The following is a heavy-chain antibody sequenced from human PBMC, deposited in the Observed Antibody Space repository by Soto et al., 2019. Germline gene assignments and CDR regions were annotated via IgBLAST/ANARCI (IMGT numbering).Heavy chain of an antibody. D-gene: IGHD2-15*01. CDR2: VSSGGGT. CDR1: GFTFSTYA. J-gene: IGHJ4*02. Sequence: EVELLESGGGLVQPEGSLRLSCAASGFTFSTYAMGWVRQARGKGLEWVSVVSSGGGTHYADSVKGRFTVSRDNSKTTLSLQMNSLRADDTAVYYCAKRRGAGGHFDYWGQGALVTVSS. V-gene: IGHV3-23*01. CDR3: AKRRGAGGHFDY.